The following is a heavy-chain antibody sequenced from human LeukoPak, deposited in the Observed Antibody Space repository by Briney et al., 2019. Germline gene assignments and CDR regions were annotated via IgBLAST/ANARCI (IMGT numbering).Heavy chain of an antibody. CDR1: GFTFSNAW. CDR3: ATGDSYGYDS. CDR2: INQDGSQK. V-gene: IGHV3-7*01. Sequence: PGGSLRLSCAASGFTFSNAWMNWVRQTPGKGLEWVANINQDGSQKFYVDSVKGRFTISRDNANNSLYLQMNSLRVEDTAVYYCATGDSYGYDSWGQGTLVTVSS. J-gene: IGHJ4*02. D-gene: IGHD5-18*01.